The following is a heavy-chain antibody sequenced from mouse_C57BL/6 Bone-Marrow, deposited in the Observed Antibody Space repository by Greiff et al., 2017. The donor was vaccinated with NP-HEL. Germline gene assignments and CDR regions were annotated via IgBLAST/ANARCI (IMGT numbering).Heavy chain of an antibody. J-gene: IGHJ4*01. V-gene: IGHV1-52*01. CDR2: IDPSASDT. CDR1: GYTFTSYW. Sequence: QVHVKQPGAELVRPGSSVKLSCKASGYTFTSYWMHWVKQRPIQGLEWIGNIDPSASDTHYNQTFKDKATLTVDKSSSTAYMQLSSLTSEDSAVYYCARERIYYDYDGYAMDYWGQGTSVTVSS. D-gene: IGHD2-4*01. CDR3: ARERIYYDYDGYAMDY.